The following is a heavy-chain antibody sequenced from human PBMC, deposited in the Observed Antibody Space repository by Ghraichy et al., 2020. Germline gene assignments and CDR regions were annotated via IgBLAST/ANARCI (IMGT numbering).Heavy chain of an antibody. V-gene: IGHV1-69*04. D-gene: IGHD6-13*01. CDR3: ARDQEQQPPWFDP. J-gene: IGHJ5*02. CDR1: GGTFSSYA. Sequence: SVKVSCKASGGTFSSYAISWVRQAPGQGLEWMGRIIPILGIANYAQKFQGRVTITADKSTSTAYMELSSLRSEDTAVYYCARDQEQQPPWFDPWGQGTLVTVSS. CDR2: IIPILGIA.